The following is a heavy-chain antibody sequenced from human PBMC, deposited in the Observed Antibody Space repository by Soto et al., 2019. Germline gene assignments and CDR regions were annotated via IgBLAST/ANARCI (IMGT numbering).Heavy chain of an antibody. CDR1: GGTFSSYA. CDR3: ARDLGYCSGGSCSKYYYYYYGMDV. V-gene: IGHV1-69*01. Sequence: QVQLVQSGAEVKKPGSSVKVSCKASGGTFSSYAISWVRQAPGQGLEWMGGIIPILGTANYAQKFQGRVTITADESTSTAYMELSSLRSEDTAVYYCARDLGYCSGGSCSKYYYYYYGMDVWGQGTTVTVSS. J-gene: IGHJ6*02. CDR2: IIPILGTA. D-gene: IGHD2-15*01.